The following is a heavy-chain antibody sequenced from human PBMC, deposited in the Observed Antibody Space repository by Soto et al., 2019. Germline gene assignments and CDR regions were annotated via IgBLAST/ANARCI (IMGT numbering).Heavy chain of an antibody. CDR1: GDTFTSYA. CDR2: INAGNGNT. CDR3: ARLDRHDAFDI. Sequence: GASVKVSCKASGDTFTSYAMHWVRQAPGQRLEWMGWINAGNGNTKYSQKFQGRVTITRDTSASTAYMELSSLRSEDTAVYYCARLDRHDAFDIWGQGTMVTVSS. D-gene: IGHD3-22*01. V-gene: IGHV1-3*01. J-gene: IGHJ3*02.